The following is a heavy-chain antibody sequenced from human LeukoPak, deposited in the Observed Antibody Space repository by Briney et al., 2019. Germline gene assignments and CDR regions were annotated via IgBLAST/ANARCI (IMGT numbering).Heavy chain of an antibody. J-gene: IGHJ4*02. CDR2: INHSGNT. CDR3: VRRGYSYGS. CDR1: GGSISSYY. D-gene: IGHD5-18*01. V-gene: IGHV4-34*01. Sequence: SETLSLTCTVSGGSISSYYWSWIRQPAGKRLEWIGEINHSGNTNYNPSLKSRVTISVDTSKNQFSLKLSSVTAADTAVYYCVRRGYSYGSWGQGTLVTVSS.